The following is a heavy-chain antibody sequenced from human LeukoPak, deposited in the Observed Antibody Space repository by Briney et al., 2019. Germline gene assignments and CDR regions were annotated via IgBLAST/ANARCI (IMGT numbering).Heavy chain of an antibody. D-gene: IGHD5-12*01. CDR3: AKDGLVATTPDY. Sequence: GGSLRLSCAASGFTFSSYTMNWVRQAPGKGLEWVSSISRNSNYIYYADSVKGRFTISRDNSKNTLYLQMNSLRAEDTAVYYCAKDGLVATTPDYWGQGTLVTVSS. CDR2: ISRNSNYI. V-gene: IGHV3-21*01. CDR1: GFTFSSYT. J-gene: IGHJ4*02.